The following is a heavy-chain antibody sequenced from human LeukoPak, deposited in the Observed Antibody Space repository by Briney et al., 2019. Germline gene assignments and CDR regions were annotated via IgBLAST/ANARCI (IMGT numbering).Heavy chain of an antibody. CDR1: GYTFTRYY. CDR2: INPNTGGT. V-gene: IGHV1-2*02. CDR3: ARGLLDIVALEIDS. D-gene: IGHD5-12*01. Sequence: ASVKVSCKASGYTFTRYYLHWVRQAPGQGLAWMGWINPNTGGTNYAQKFQGRVTMTRDTSTSTVYMELSSLRSEDTAVYYCARGLLDIVALEIDSWGQGTLVTVSS. J-gene: IGHJ4*02.